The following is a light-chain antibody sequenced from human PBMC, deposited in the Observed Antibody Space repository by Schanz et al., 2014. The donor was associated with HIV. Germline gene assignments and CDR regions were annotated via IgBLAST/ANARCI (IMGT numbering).Light chain of an antibody. CDR2: RAS. CDR1: QSIGST. CDR3: QQFNNWPPEGT. Sequence: EIVLTQSPGTLSLSPGERATLSCRASQSIGSTYLAWYQQKPGQAPRLLIYRASTRATGIPARFSGSWSGTEFTLTISSLLSEDFAIYYCQQFNNWPPEGTFGQGTKVELK. V-gene: IGKV3-15*01. J-gene: IGKJ1*01.